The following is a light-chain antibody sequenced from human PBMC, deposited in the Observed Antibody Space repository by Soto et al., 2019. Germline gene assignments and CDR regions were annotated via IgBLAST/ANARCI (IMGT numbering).Light chain of an antibody. Sequence: DIQMTQSPSTLSASVGDRVTITCRASQSINSWLAWYQQKPGKAPNLLIYDASSLESGVPSRFSGNGSGTEFTLTISSLEPEDFAVYYCQQRSNWLWTFGQGTKVDI. CDR2: DAS. CDR3: QQRSNWLWT. V-gene: IGKV1-5*01. CDR1: QSINSW. J-gene: IGKJ1*01.